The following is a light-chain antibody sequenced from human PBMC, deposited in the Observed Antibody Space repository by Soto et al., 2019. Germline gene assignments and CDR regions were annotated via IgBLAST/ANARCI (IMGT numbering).Light chain of an antibody. CDR2: STN. Sequence: QTVVTQEPSFSVSPGRTVTLTCGLSSGSVSTSYYPSWYQQTPGQDPRTLIYSTNTRSSGVPDRFSGSILGNKAALSITGAQADDESDYYCVLYMGSGIWVFGGGTKVTVL. J-gene: IGLJ3*02. V-gene: IGLV8-61*01. CDR3: VLYMGSGIWV. CDR1: SGSVSTSYY.